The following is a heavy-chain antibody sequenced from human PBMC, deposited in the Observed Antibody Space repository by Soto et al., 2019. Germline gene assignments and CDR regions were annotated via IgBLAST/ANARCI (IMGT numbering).Heavy chain of an antibody. CDR2: IIPIFGTA. V-gene: IGHV1-69*06. CDR1: GGTFSSYA. CDR3: ARDLGGNSRYFDY. J-gene: IGHJ4*02. Sequence: SVKVSCKASGGTFSSYAISWVRQAPGQGLEWMGGIIPIFGTANYAQKFQGRVTITADKSTSTAYMELSSLRSEDTAVYYCARDLGGNSRYFDYWGQGXLVTVYS. D-gene: IGHD2-21*02.